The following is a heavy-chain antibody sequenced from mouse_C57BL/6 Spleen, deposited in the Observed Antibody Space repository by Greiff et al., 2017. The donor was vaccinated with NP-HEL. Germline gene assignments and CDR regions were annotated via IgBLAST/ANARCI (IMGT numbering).Heavy chain of an antibody. CDR2: IYPSDSET. CDR1: GYTFTSYW. J-gene: IGHJ3*01. CDR3: ARRNYGNYKAWFAY. V-gene: IGHV1-61*01. D-gene: IGHD2-1*01. Sequence: VKLQQPGAELVRPGSSVKLSCKASGYTFTSYWMDWVKQRPGQGLEWIGNIYPSDSETHYNQKFKDKATLTVDKSSSTAYMQLSSLTSEDSAVYYCARRNYGNYKAWFAYWGQGTLVTVSA.